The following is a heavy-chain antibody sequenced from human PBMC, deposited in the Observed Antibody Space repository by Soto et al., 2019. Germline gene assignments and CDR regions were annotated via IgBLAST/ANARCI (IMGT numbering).Heavy chain of an antibody. CDR2: IIPIFGTA. V-gene: IGHV1-69*01. Sequence: QVQLVQSGAEVKKPGSSVKVSCKASGGTFSSYAISWVRQAPGQGLEWMGGIIPIFGTANYAQKFQGRVTITADESTSTAYMELSSLRSEDTAVYYCASTNIVVVVAANYYGMDVSGQGTTVTVSS. CDR3: ASTNIVVVVAANYYGMDV. D-gene: IGHD2-15*01. J-gene: IGHJ6*02. CDR1: GGTFSSYA.